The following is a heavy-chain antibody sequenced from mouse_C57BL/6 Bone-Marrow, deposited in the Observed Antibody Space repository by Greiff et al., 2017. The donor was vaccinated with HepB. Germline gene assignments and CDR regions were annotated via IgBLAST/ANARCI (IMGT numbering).Heavy chain of an antibody. CDR3: AKSFYYYGSSPLDY. V-gene: IGHV2-4*01. J-gene: IGHJ2*01. D-gene: IGHD1-1*01. CDR1: GFSLTSYG. Sequence: VMLVESGPGLVQPSQSLSITCTVSGFSLTSYGVHWVRQPPGKGLEWLGVIWSGGSTDYNAAFISRLSISKDNSKSQVFFKMNRLQADDTAIYYCAKSFYYYGSSPLDYWGQGTTLTVSS. CDR2: IWSGGST.